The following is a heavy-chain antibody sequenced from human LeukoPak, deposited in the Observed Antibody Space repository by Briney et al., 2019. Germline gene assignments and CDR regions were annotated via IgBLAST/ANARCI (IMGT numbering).Heavy chain of an antibody. V-gene: IGHV1-24*01. J-gene: IGHJ4*02. CDR3: ATDMQDC. Sequence: ASVKVSCKVSGYTLTELSMHSLRQAPGKGLGGMGGFDPEDGETVYAQKFQGRVTMTEDTSTDTAYMELSSLRSEDTAVYYCATDMQDCWGQGTLVTVSS. D-gene: IGHD2-2*01. CDR2: FDPEDGET. CDR1: GYTLTELS.